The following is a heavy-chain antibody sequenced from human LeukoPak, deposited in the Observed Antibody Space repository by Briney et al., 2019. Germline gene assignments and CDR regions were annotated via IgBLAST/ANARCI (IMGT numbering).Heavy chain of an antibody. V-gene: IGHV3-30*02. Sequence: GGSLRLSCAASGFTFSSYGMHWVRQAPGKGLEWVAFIRYDGSNKYYADSVKGRFTISRDNSKNTLYLQMNSLRTEDTAVYYCARAPSPITAAGTFDYWGQGTLVTVSS. CDR1: GFTFSSYG. CDR2: IRYDGSNK. D-gene: IGHD6-13*01. J-gene: IGHJ4*02. CDR3: ARAPSPITAAGTFDY.